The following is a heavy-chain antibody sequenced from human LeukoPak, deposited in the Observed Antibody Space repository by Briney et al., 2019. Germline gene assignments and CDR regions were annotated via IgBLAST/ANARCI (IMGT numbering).Heavy chain of an antibody. CDR2: IIPIFGTA. V-gene: IGHV1-69*13. CDR3: ARPGGATISSFDI. CDR1: GGTFSSYA. Sequence: GASVKVSCKASGGTFSSYAISWVRQALGQGLEWMGGIIPIFGTANYAQKFQGRVTITADESTSTAYMELSSLRSEDTAVYYCARPGGATISSFDIWGQGTMVTVSS. J-gene: IGHJ3*02. D-gene: IGHD5-12*01.